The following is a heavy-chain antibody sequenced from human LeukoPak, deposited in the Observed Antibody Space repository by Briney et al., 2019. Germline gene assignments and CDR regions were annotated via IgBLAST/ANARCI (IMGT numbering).Heavy chain of an antibody. Sequence: ASVKVSCKASGYTFTSYGISWVRQAPGQGLEWMGWISDYNGNTNYAQKLQGRVTMTTDTSTSTAYKELRSLRSDDTAVYYCARVGGSYYGSDFDYWGQGTLVTVSS. CDR3: ARVGGSYYGSDFDY. V-gene: IGHV1-18*01. D-gene: IGHD1-26*01. CDR1: GYTFTSYG. J-gene: IGHJ4*02. CDR2: ISDYNGNT.